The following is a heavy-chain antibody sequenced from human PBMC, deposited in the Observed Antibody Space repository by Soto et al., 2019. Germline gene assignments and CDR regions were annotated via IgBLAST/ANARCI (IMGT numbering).Heavy chain of an antibody. CDR3: ARVKGYCSGGSYEYYGMDV. Sequence: QLQLQESGSGLVKPSQTLSLTCAVSGGSISSGGYSWSWIRQPPGKGLEWIGYIYHSGSTYYNPSLKSRVTISVDQSKNQLSLKLSSVTAADTAVYYCARVKGYCSGGSYEYYGMDVWGQGTTVTVSS. D-gene: IGHD2-15*01. CDR1: GGSISSGGYS. V-gene: IGHV4-30-2*01. CDR2: IYHSGST. J-gene: IGHJ6*02.